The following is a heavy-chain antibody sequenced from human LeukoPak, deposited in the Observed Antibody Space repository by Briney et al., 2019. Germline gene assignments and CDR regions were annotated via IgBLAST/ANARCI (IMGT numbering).Heavy chain of an antibody. CDR3: ARDREGGAYYYYGMNV. V-gene: IGHV3-48*02. D-gene: IGHD3-16*01. J-gene: IGHJ6*02. Sequence: PGGSLRLSCAASGFTFSSYSMNWVRQAPGKGLEWVSYISSSSSTIYYADSVKGRFTIPRDNAKNSLYLQMNSLRDEDTAVYYCARDREGGAYYYYGMNVWGQGTTVTVSS. CDR1: GFTFSSYS. CDR2: ISSSSSTI.